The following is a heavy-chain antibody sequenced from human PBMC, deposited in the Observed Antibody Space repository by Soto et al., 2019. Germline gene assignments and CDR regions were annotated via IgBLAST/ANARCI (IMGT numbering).Heavy chain of an antibody. CDR2: INIDGSVS. V-gene: IGHV3-74*01. CDR1: GFTFSNYW. Sequence: EVQLVESGGGLVQPGGSLRLSCAASGFTFSNYWMYWVRQAPGKGLVWVSRINIDGSVSSYADSVKGRLTISRDNVKNTLYLKMDSLRGEDTAVYYCARGDCVGGTCYSLAGSCYYYMDVWGKGTTVTVFS. D-gene: IGHD2-15*01. J-gene: IGHJ6*03. CDR3: ARGDCVGGTCYSLAGSCYYYMDV.